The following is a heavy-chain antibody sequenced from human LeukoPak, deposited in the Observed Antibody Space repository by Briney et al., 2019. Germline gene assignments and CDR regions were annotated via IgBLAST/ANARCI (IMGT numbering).Heavy chain of an antibody. V-gene: IGHV4-59*01. CDR2: IYYSGST. CDR3: ARVVGAPYYFDY. J-gene: IGHJ4*02. Sequence: SETLSLTCTVSGGSISSYYWSWIRQPPGKGLEWIGYIYYSGSTNYNPSLKSRVTISVDTSKNQFSLKLSSVTAADTAVYYCARVVGAPYYFDYWGQGTLVTVSS. D-gene: IGHD1-26*01. CDR1: GGSISSYY.